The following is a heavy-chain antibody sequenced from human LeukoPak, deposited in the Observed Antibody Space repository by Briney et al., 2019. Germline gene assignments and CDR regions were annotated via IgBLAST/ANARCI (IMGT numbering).Heavy chain of an antibody. CDR2: ISGSGSNT. CDR1: GFTFSSYA. Sequence: PGGSLRLSCAASGFTFSSYAMSWVRQAPGKGLEWVSAISGSGSNTYYADSVKGRFTISRDNSKNTLYLQMNSLRAEDTAVYYCAKDGDYVSSTYNWFDPWGQGTLVTVSS. J-gene: IGHJ5*02. CDR3: AKDGDYVSSTYNWFDP. V-gene: IGHV3-23*01. D-gene: IGHD4-17*01.